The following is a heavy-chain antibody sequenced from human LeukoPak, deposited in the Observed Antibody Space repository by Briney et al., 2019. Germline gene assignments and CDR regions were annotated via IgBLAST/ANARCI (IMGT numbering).Heavy chain of an antibody. V-gene: IGHV1-2*02. Sequence: GASVKVSCKASRYTFTGYYMHWVRQAPGQGLEWMGWINPESGGTNYAQQFQGRVTMTRDTSISTAYMELTSLRSDDTAVYYCARLPVIVGAWSPIDYWGQGTRVTVSS. D-gene: IGHD1-26*01. CDR2: INPESGGT. J-gene: IGHJ4*02. CDR1: RYTFTGYY. CDR3: ARLPVIVGAWSPIDY.